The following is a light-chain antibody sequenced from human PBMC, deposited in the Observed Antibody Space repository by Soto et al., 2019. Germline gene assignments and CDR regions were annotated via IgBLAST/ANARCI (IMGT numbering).Light chain of an antibody. J-gene: IGKJ4*01. CDR2: DAS. CDR1: QDINNY. Sequence: DIQMTQSPSSLSASVGERVTITCQASQDINNYLNWYQHKPGKAPKLLLRDASTLETGVPSRFSGSGSGTDFTFTISSLQPEDIGTYFCQHYDRLPLTFGGGTKVEIK. V-gene: IGKV1-33*01. CDR3: QHYDRLPLT.